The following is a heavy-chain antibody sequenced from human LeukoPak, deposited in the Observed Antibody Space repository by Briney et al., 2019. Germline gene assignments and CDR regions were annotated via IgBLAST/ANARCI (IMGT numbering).Heavy chain of an antibody. Sequence: SETLSLTCAVSGGSISSGGYSWSWIRQPPGKGLEWIGYIYHSGSTYYNPSLKSRVTISVDRSKNQFSLKLSSVTAADTAVYYCDREPISNWFDPWGQGTLVTVSS. CDR3: DREPISNWFDP. CDR1: GGSISSGGYS. V-gene: IGHV4-30-2*01. CDR2: IYHSGST. J-gene: IGHJ5*02.